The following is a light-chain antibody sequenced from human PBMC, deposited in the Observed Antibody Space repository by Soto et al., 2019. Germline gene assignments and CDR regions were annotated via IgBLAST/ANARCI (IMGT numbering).Light chain of an antibody. Sequence: QSVLTQPPSVSGAPGQRVTIPCTGSGSNIGVGYEVHWYQQLPGTAPKLLIYAHTNRPSGVPDRFSGSSSGTTVTLTISGAQVEDEADYYCYSAADNNRMVFGGGTKLTVL. CDR1: GSNIGVGYE. J-gene: IGLJ2*01. CDR3: YSAADNNRMV. V-gene: IGLV1-40*01. CDR2: AHT.